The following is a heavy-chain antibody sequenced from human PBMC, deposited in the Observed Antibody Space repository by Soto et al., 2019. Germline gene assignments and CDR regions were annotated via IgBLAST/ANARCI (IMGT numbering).Heavy chain of an antibody. Sequence: SETLSLTCTVSGGSISSGDYYWNWIRQPPGKGLEWIGYIYYSGSTYYNPSLKSRVTISVDTSKNQFSLKLSSVTAADTAVYYCARGLPYYDILTGYYILISYGMDVWGQGTTVTVSS. D-gene: IGHD3-9*01. J-gene: IGHJ6*02. CDR3: ARGLPYYDILTGYYILISYGMDV. V-gene: IGHV4-30-4*01. CDR1: GGSISSGDYY. CDR2: IYYSGST.